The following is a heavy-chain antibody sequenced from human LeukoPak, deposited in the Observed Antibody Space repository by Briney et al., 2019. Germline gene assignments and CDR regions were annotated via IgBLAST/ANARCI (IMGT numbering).Heavy chain of an antibody. CDR1: GYTFTSYY. Sequence: ASVKVSCKASGYTFTSYYMRWVRQAPGQGLEWMEIINPSGGSTSYAQKFQGRVTMTRDTSTSTVYMELSSLRSEDTAVYYCARAIFGVVTLFDYWGQGTLVTVSS. V-gene: IGHV1-46*03. CDR3: ARAIFGVVTLFDY. CDR2: INPSGGST. D-gene: IGHD3-3*01. J-gene: IGHJ4*02.